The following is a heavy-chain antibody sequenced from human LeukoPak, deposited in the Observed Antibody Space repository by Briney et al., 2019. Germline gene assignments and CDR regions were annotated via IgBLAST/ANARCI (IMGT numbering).Heavy chain of an antibody. CDR3: AREREAYYFGY. V-gene: IGHV3-48*03. CDR2: ISSSGSTI. Sequence: GGSLRLSCAASGFTFSSYEMNWVRQAPGKGLEWVSYISSSGSTIYYADSVKGRFTISRDNAKNSLYLQMNSLRAEDTAVYYCAREREAYYFGYWGQGTLVTVSS. CDR1: GFTFSSYE. J-gene: IGHJ4*02.